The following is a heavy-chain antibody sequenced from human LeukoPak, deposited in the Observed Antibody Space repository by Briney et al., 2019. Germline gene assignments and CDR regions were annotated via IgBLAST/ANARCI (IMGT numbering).Heavy chain of an antibody. J-gene: IGHJ4*02. CDR3: AKVRGYCSSTSCHYFDY. D-gene: IGHD2-2*01. V-gene: IGHV3-30*18. CDR1: RFTFSSYG. Sequence: GGSLRLSCSASRFTFSSYGMHWVRQAPGKGLEWVAVISYDGSNKYYADSVKGRFTISRDNSKNTLYLQMNSLRAEDTAVYYCAKVRGYCSSTSCHYFDYWGQGTLVTVSS. CDR2: ISYDGSNK.